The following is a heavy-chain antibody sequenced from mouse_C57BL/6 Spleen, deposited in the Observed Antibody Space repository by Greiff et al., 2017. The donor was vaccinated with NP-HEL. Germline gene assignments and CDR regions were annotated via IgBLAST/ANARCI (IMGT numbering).Heavy chain of an antibody. Sequence: VQLQQPGAELVKPGASVKLSCKASGYTFTSYWMHWVKQRPGQGLEWIGMIHPNSGSTNYNEKFKSKATLTVDKSSSTAYMQLSSLTSEDSAVXYCERLATGKEGYFDYWGQGTTLTVSS. J-gene: IGHJ2*01. V-gene: IGHV1-64*01. D-gene: IGHD4-1*02. CDR1: GYTFTSYW. CDR2: IHPNSGST. CDR3: ERLATGKEGYFDY.